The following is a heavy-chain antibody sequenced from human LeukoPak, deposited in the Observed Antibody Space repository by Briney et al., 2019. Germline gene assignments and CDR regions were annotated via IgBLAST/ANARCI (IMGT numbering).Heavy chain of an antibody. V-gene: IGHV3-30-3*01. CDR1: GFTFSSYA. J-gene: IGHJ5*02. CDR3: ARDAYCSSTSCYPATGSSYNWFDP. CDR2: ISYDGSNK. Sequence: PGRSLRLSCAASGFTFSSYAMHWVRQAPGKGLERVAVISYDGSNKYYADSVKGRFTISRDNSKNTLYLQMNSLRAEDTAVYYCARDAYCSSTSCYPATGSSYNWFDPWGQGTLVTVSS. D-gene: IGHD2-2*01.